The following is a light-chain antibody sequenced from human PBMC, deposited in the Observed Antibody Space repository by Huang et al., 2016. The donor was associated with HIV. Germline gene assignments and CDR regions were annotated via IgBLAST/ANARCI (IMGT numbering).Light chain of an antibody. V-gene: IGKV1-39*01. CDR1: QNINTY. J-gene: IGKJ5*01. CDR2: SAS. CDR3: QRGYSALIT. Sequence: DILLTQSPSSLSASVGDRVTITCRASQNINTYLNWYQQKPGKAPNFLIHSASTLQTGVPSRFSGSGSGTDFTLTVNSLQPEDSATYYCQRGYSALITFGQGTRL.